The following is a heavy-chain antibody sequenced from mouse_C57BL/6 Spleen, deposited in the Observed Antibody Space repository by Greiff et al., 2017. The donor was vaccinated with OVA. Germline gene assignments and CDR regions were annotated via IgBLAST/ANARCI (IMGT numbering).Heavy chain of an antibody. CDR1: GFTFSDYG. V-gene: IGHV5-17*01. D-gene: IGHD1-1*01. CDR2: ISSGSSTI. J-gene: IGHJ2*01. Sequence: EVKLMESGGGLVKPGGSLKLSCAASGFTFSDYGMHWVRQAPEKGLEWVAYISSGSSTIYYADTVKGRFTISRDNAKNTLFLQMTSLRSEDTAMYYCARGLITTVVAGDYWGQGTTLTVSS. CDR3: ARGLITTVVAGDY.